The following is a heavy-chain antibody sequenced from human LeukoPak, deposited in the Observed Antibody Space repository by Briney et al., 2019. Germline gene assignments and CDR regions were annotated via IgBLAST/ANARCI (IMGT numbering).Heavy chain of an antibody. CDR2: INPNSGGT. CDR3: ARDMRQQLVLTYYYYMDV. J-gene: IGHJ6*03. D-gene: IGHD6-13*01. CDR1: GYTFTGYY. Sequence: ASVKVSCKASGYTFTGYYMHWVRQAPGQGLEWMGWINPNSGGTNYAQKFQGRVTMTRDTSISTAYMELSRLRSDDTAVYYCARDMRQQLVLTYYYYMDVWGKGTTVTVSS. V-gene: IGHV1-2*02.